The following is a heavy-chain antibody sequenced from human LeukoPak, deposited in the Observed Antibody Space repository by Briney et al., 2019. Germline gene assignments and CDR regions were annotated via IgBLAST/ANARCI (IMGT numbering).Heavy chain of an antibody. J-gene: IGHJ4*02. CDR3: ARLSSLDSSGYGGDY. CDR2: ISSSSSTI. V-gene: IGHV3-48*04. D-gene: IGHD3-22*01. Sequence: GGSLRLSCAASGFTFSSYAMSWVRQAPGKGLEWVSYISSSSSTIYYADSVKGRFTISRDNAKNSLYLQMNSLRAEDTAVYYCARLSSLDSSGYGGDYWGQGTLVTVSS. CDR1: GFTFSSYA.